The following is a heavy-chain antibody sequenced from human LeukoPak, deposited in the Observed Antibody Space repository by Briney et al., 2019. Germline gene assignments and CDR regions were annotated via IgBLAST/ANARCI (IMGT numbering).Heavy chain of an antibody. CDR2: IYPGDSDT. V-gene: IGHV5-51*01. D-gene: IGHD2-15*01. J-gene: IGHJ4*02. Sequence: GESLKISCKGSGYSFTSYWIGWVRQMPGKGLEWMGIIYPGDSDTRYSPSFQGQVTISADKSIGTAYLQWSSLKASDTAMYYCARLLCCSGGSCSPDFDYWGQGTLVTVSS. CDR3: ARLLCCSGGSCSPDFDY. CDR1: GYSFTSYW.